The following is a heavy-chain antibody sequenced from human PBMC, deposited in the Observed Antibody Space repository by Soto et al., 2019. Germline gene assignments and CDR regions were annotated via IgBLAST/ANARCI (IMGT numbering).Heavy chain of an antibody. V-gene: IGHV1-46*01. CDR2: INPSGGST. Sequence: QVQLVQSGAEVKKPGASVKVSCKAPGYTFTKYSIHWVRQAPGQGLEWMTMINPSGGSTSHAQKFQDIVTVTGATSTGTGYMELSSLGSDDTAVYSGARAYGSQHSYFQFWGQGTLVTVSS. D-gene: IGHD2-2*01. CDR1: GYTFTKYS. J-gene: IGHJ1*01. CDR3: ARAYGSQHSYFQF.